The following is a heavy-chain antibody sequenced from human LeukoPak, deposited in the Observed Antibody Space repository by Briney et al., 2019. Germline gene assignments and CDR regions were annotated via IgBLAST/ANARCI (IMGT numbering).Heavy chain of an antibody. J-gene: IGHJ6*02. CDR2: IYYSGST. CDR1: GGSISSYY. D-gene: IGHD6-19*01. Sequence: SETLSLTCTVSGGSISSYYWSWIRQPPGKGLEWIGYIYYSGSTNCNPSLKSRVTISVDTSKNQFSLKLSSVTAADTAVYYCARNHYSSGWYGSDYYYGMDVWGQGTTVTVSS. CDR3: ARNHYSSGWYGSDYYYGMDV. V-gene: IGHV4-59*01.